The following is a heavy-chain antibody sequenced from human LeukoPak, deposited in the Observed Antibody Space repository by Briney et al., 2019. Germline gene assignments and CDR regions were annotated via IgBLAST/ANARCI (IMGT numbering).Heavy chain of an antibody. V-gene: IGHV3-48*04. D-gene: IGHD4-23*01. J-gene: IGHJ4*02. Sequence: GGSLRLSCTVSGFTFQTYSMNWVRQAPGKGLEWVSYISSSGSTMYYADSVKGRFTISRDNAKNSLYLQMNSLRAEDTAVYYCARDTAYGGNSEGIGYWGQGTLVTVSS. CDR2: ISSSGSTM. CDR1: GFTFQTYS. CDR3: ARDTAYGGNSEGIGY.